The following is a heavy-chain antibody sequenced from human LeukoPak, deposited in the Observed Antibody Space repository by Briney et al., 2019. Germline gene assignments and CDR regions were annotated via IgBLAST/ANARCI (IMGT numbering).Heavy chain of an antibody. CDR2: INHSGST. D-gene: IGHD6-19*01. CDR3: GRVAYPATSYNSGWAFDY. CDR1: GGSFSGYY. Sequence: PSETLSLTCAVYGGSFSGYYWSWLRQPPGKGLERIGEINHSGSTNYNPSLKSRVTISVDTSKNQFSLKLSSVTAEDTAVYYCGRVAYPATSYNSGWAFDYWGQGTLVTVSS. V-gene: IGHV4-34*01. J-gene: IGHJ4*02.